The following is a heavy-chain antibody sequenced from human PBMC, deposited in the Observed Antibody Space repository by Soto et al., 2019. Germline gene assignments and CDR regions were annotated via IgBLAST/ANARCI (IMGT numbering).Heavy chain of an antibody. CDR2: IYYSGST. Sequence: QLQLQELGPGLVKPSETLSLTCTVSGGSISSSSYYWGWIRQPPGKGLEWIGSIYYSGSTYYNPSLKSRVTISVDTSKNQFSLKLSSVTAADTAVYYCARHSQFPANQYYYDSSGYDYWGQGTLVTVSS. D-gene: IGHD3-22*01. J-gene: IGHJ4*02. CDR1: GGSISSSSYY. V-gene: IGHV4-39*01. CDR3: ARHSQFPANQYYYDSSGYDY.